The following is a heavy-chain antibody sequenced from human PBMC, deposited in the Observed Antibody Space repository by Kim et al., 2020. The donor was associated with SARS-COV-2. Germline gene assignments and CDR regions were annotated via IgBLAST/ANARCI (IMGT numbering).Heavy chain of an antibody. CDR2: INHSGST. D-gene: IGHD2-2*02. CDR3: AFGPAAINSRAARKDNYYYYGRDV. V-gene: IGHV4-34*01. J-gene: IGHJ6*02. CDR1: GGSFSGYY. Sequence: SETLSLTCAVYGGSFSGYYWSWIRQPPGKGLEWIGEINHSGSTNYNPSLKSRVTISVDTSKNQFSLKLSSVTAADTAVYYCAFGPAAINSRAARKDNYYYYGRDVWGQGTTVTVSS.